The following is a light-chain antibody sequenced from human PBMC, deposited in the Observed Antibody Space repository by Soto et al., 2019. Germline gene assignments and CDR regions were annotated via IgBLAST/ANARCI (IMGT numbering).Light chain of an antibody. V-gene: IGLV2-14*01. CDR1: SSDVGGYNY. CDR3: SSYTSSSTLMV. CDR2: DVS. J-gene: IGLJ2*01. Sequence: SALTQPASVSGSPGQSITISCTGTSSDVGGYNYVSWYQQHPGKAPKLMIYDVSNRPSGVSNRFSGSKSGNTASLTISGLQAEDEGDYYCSSYTSSSTLMVFGGGTKVTVL.